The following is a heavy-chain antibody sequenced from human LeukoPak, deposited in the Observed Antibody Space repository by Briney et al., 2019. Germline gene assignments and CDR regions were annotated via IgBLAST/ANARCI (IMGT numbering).Heavy chain of an antibody. CDR1: GYTFTGYY. Sequence: ASVKVSCKASGYTFTGYYMHWVRQAPGQGLEWMGWINPNSGGTNYAQKFQGRVTMPSDTSISTAYMELSRLRSDDTAVYYCARDPSIAARPLDYWGQGTLVTVSS. CDR3: ARDPSIAARPLDY. CDR2: INPNSGGT. J-gene: IGHJ4*02. D-gene: IGHD6-6*01. V-gene: IGHV1-2*02.